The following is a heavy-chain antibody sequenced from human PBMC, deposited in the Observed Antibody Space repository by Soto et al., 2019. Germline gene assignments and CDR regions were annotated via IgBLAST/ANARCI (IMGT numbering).Heavy chain of an antibody. CDR1: GFTFSHYW. D-gene: IGHD1-1*01. CDR2: INEDATHT. CDR3: XXDXXXXGTXGDDFDY. V-gene: IGHV3-74*01. Sequence: EVQLVESGGGLVQPGGSLRLSCAASGFTFSHYWMHWVRQVPGKGLLWVARINEDATHTSYADFVKGRFTISRDNAKNTXLLXMXXLXXEDXXXYXXXXDXXXXGTXGDDFDYWGQGTLLTVSS. J-gene: IGHJ4*02.